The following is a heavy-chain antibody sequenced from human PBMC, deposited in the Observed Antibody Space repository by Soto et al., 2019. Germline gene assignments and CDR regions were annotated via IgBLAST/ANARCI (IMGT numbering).Heavy chain of an antibody. V-gene: IGHV1-46*03. Sequence: ASVKVSCKASGYTFTSYGISWVRQAPGQGLEWMGIINPSGGSTSYAQKFQGRVTMTRDTSTSTVYMELSSLRSEDTAVYYCAAIYNWNDGPFDYWGQGTLVTVSS. D-gene: IGHD1-20*01. CDR1: GYTFTSYG. CDR3: AAIYNWNDGPFDY. J-gene: IGHJ4*02. CDR2: INPSGGST.